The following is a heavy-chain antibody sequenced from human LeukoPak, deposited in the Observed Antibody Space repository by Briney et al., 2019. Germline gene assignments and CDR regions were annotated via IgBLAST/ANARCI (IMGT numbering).Heavy chain of an antibody. CDR3: ASAGCGVHGPLDLDY. CDR2: IIPIFGTA. D-gene: IGHD2-15*01. Sequence: GASVKVSCKASGGTFSSYAISWVRQAPGQGLEWMGGIIPIFGTANYAQKFQGRVTITADESTSTAYMELSSLRSEDTAVYYCASAGCGVHGPLDLDYWGQGTLVTVSS. J-gene: IGHJ4*02. CDR1: GGTFSSYA. V-gene: IGHV1-69*13.